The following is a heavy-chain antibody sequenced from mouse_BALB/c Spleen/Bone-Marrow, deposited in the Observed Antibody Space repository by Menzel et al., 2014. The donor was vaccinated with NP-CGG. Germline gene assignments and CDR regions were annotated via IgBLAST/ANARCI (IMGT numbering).Heavy chain of an antibody. V-gene: IGHV1-7*01. D-gene: IGHD1-1*01. CDR3: ARGSSYRCGFDY. Sequence: VQLQQSGAELAKPGASVKMSCKASGYTFTSYWMHWVKQRPGQGLEWIGYINPSTGYTEYNQKFKDKATLTADKSSSTAYMQLSSLTSEDSAVYYCARGSSYRCGFDYWGQGTTLTVSS. J-gene: IGHJ2*01. CDR1: GYTFTSYW. CDR2: INPSTGYT.